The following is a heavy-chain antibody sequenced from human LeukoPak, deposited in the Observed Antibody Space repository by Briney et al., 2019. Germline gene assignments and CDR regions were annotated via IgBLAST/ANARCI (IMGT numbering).Heavy chain of an antibody. V-gene: IGHV3-66*01. CDR2: IYSGGST. J-gene: IGHJ4*02. Sequence: QTGGSLRLSCAASGFTVSSNYMSWVRQAPGKGLEWVSVIYSGGSTYYADSVKGRFTISRDNSKNTLYLQMNSLRAEDTAVYYCAREAPSSGWSKWGQGTLVTVSS. CDR3: AREAPSSGWSK. D-gene: IGHD6-19*01. CDR1: GFTVSSNY.